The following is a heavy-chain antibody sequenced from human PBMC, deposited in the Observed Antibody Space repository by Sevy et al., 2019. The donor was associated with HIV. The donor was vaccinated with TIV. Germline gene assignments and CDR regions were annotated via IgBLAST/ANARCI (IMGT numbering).Heavy chain of an antibody. CDR2: ISFVGSNE. CDR3: ALERLSSAVAEYFHN. J-gene: IGHJ1*01. V-gene: IGHV3-30-3*01. Sequence: GGSLRLSCAASVFTFNFFSMHWVRQAPGKGLEWVATISFVGSNEHYADSVKGRFTISRDNSKNSLFLQMNSLRADDSAVYYCALERLSSAVAEYFHNWGQGTLVTVSS. D-gene: IGHD1-1*01. CDR1: VFTFNFFS.